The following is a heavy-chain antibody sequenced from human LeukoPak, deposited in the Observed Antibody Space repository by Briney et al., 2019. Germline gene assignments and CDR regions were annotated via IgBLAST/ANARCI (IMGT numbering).Heavy chain of an antibody. V-gene: IGHV3-20*04. CDR3: ARAPTRLPFTDGDYDLDYYYYMDV. Sequence: PGGSLRLSCAASGFTFDDYGMSWVRQAPGKGLEWVSGINWNGGSTGYADSVKGRFTISRDNAKNSLYLQMNSLRAEDTALYYCARAPTRLPFTDGDYDLDYYYYMDVWGKGTTVTVSS. J-gene: IGHJ6*03. CDR2: INWNGGST. CDR1: GFTFDDYG. D-gene: IGHD4-17*01.